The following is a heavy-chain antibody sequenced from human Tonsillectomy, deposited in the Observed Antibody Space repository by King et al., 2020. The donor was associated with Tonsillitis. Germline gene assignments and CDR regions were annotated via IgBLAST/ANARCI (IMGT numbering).Heavy chain of an antibody. V-gene: IGHV3-7*03. CDR1: GITFSGYW. CDR2: IKQDGSEK. Sequence: EVQLVESGGGLVQPGGSLRLSCAASGITFSGYWMSWVRQTPGKGLEWVANIKQDGSEKYYVDSVKGRFTISRDNAKNSLYLHMKSLRAEDMDVYYCATTSGPGGTFDFWGQGTMVTVSS. J-gene: IGHJ3*01. D-gene: IGHD3-16*01. CDR3: ATTSGPGGTFDF.